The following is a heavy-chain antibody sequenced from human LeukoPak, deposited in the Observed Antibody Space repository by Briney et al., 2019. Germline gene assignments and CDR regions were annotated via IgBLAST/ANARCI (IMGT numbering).Heavy chain of an antibody. CDR1: GASISSSSYS. CDR2: IYYSGST. D-gene: IGHD3-3*01. Sequence: VKPSETLSLTCPVSGASISSSSYSWGWIRQPPGKGLEWIGSIYYSGSTYYNPSLKSRVTISVDTSKNQFSLKLSSVTAADTAVYYCARDYYDFWSGYYKRGDYFDYWGQGTLVTVSS. CDR3: ARDYYDFWSGYYKRGDYFDY. J-gene: IGHJ4*02. V-gene: IGHV4-39*07.